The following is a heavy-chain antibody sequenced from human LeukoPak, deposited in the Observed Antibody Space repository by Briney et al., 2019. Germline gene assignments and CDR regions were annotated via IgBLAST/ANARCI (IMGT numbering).Heavy chain of an antibody. CDR3: ASRRSGYHVGY. CDR2: ISGSSSYT. J-gene: IGHJ4*02. CDR1: GFTFSDYY. D-gene: IGHD3-22*01. V-gene: IGHV3-11*03. Sequence: PGGSLRLSCAASGFTFSDYYMIWIRQAPGKGLEWVSYISGSSSYTGYADSVKGRFTISRDNAKNSLFLQMNSLRAEDTAVYYCASRRSGYHVGYWGQGTQVTVSS.